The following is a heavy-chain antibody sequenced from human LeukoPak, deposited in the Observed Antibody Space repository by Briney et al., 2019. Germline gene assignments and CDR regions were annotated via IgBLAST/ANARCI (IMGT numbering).Heavy chain of an antibody. D-gene: IGHD1-26*01. V-gene: IGHV1-2*02. CDR1: GYTFTVYD. CDR3: ARVTYSGSFFFDY. J-gene: IGHJ4*02. Sequence: ASVKVSCKASGYTFTVYDMHWVRQAPGQGLEWMGWINPNSGSTNYAQKFQGRVTMTRDTSISTAYMELSRLRSDDTAVYYCARVTYSGSFFFDYWGQGTLVTVSS. CDR2: INPNSGST.